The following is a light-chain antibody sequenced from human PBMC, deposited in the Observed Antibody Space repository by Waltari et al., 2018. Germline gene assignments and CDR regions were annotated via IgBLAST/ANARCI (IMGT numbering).Light chain of an antibody. CDR1: QSVGNK. CDR3: QQYNSYSMYT. V-gene: IGKV3-15*01. Sequence: EIEMTQSPATLSVSPGERATVSCRASQSVGNKLAWYQEKPGQAPRLLFYDASTRATGIPVRFSGSGSGTEFTLTSSSLQPDDFATYYCQQYNSYSMYTFGQGTKLEIK. CDR2: DAS. J-gene: IGKJ2*01.